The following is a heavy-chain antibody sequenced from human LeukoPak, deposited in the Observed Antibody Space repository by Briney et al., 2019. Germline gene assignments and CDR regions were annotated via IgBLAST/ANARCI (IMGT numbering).Heavy chain of an antibody. V-gene: IGHV3-30*03. CDR2: ISYDGSNK. CDR1: GFTFSSYG. CDR3: ARSSSWAFDY. J-gene: IGHJ4*02. D-gene: IGHD2-2*01. Sequence: GGSLRLSCAASGFTFSSYGMHWVRQAPGKGLEWVAVISYDGSNKYYADSVKGRFTISRDNAKNSLDLQMNSLRPEDTAVYYCARSSSWAFDYWGQGTLVTVSS.